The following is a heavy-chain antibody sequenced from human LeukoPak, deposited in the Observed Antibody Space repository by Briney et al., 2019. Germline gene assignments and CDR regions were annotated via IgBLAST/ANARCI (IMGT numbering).Heavy chain of an antibody. J-gene: IGHJ6*02. CDR1: GFTFSSYG. CDR3: AKDNSRRVMAYGMDV. V-gene: IGHV3-30*18. CDR2: ISYDGSNK. Sequence: GGSLRLSCAASGFTFSSYGMHWVRQAPGKGLEWVAVISYDGSNKYYADSVKGRFTISRDNSKNTLYLQMNSLRAEDTAVYYCAKDNSRRVMAYGMDVWGQGTTVTVSS. D-gene: IGHD1-26*01.